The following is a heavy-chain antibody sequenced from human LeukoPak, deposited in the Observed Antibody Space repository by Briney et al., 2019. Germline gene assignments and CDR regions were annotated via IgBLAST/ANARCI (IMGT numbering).Heavy chain of an antibody. D-gene: IGHD2-8*01. CDR3: ARVVEWGSLWFDP. CDR1: GGTFSSYA. CDR2: IIPIFGIA. V-gene: IGHV1-69*04. J-gene: IGHJ5*02. Sequence: ASVKVSCKASGGTFSSYAISWVRQAPGQGLEWMGRIIPIFGIANYAQKLQGRVTITADKSTSTAYMELSSLRSEDTAVYYCARVVEWGSLWFDPWGQGTLVTVSS.